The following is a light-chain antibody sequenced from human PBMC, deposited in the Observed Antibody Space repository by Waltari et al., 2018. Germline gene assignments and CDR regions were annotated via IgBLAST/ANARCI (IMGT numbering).Light chain of an antibody. CDR2: ATT. J-gene: IGLJ2*01. Sequence: QPVLTQPPSVSGAPGQGVTISCMGTSSDIGAGHDVHWYQQLPGAAPRLLIFATTNRPPGIPDRXSGSRSGTSAALAITVXQAEDEADYXCQSNDXGPXASVIFGGGTKLTVL. V-gene: IGLV1-40*01. CDR3: QSNDXGPXASVI. CDR1: SSDIGAGHD.